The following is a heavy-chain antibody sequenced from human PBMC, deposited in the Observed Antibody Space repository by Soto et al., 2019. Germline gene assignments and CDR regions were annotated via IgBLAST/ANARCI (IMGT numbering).Heavy chain of an antibody. J-gene: IGHJ6*02. D-gene: IGHD6-19*01. CDR1: GFTFSSYG. CDR2: IWYDGSNK. CDR3: ARDRIAVAGIRPNGMDV. Sequence: QVQLVESGGGVVQPGRSLRLSCAASGFTFSSYGMHWVRQAPGKGLEWVAVIWYDGSNKYYADSVKGRFTISRDNSKNTRYLQMNSLRAEDTAVYYCARDRIAVAGIRPNGMDVWGQGTTVTVSS. V-gene: IGHV3-33*01.